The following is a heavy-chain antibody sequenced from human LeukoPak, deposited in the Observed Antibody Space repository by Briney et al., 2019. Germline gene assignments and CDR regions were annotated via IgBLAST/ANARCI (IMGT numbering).Heavy chain of an antibody. CDR1: GFTFSSYA. J-gene: IGHJ4*02. CDR3: ARDDPTVTTGPPVGS. D-gene: IGHD4-17*01. V-gene: IGHV3-23*01. Sequence: RSGGSLRLSCAASGFTFSSYAMSWVRQAPGKGLEWVSAISGSGGSTYYADSVKGRFTISRDNAKNTLYLQMNSLRVEDTAVYYCARDDPTVTTGPPVGSWGQGTLVTVSS. CDR2: ISGSGGST.